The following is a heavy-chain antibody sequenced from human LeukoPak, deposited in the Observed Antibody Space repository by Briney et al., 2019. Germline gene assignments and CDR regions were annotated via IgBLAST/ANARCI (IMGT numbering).Heavy chain of an antibody. CDR3: ASRWGQNWFDP. D-gene: IGHD7-27*01. CDR1: GYSFTSYW. V-gene: IGHV5-51*01. CDR2: IYPGDSDT. J-gene: IGHJ5*02. Sequence: GESLKISCKGSGYSFTSYWIAWVRQMPGKGLEWMGIIYPGDSDTRYSPSFQGQVTISADKSISTTYLQWSSLKASDTSMYYCASRWGQNWFDPWGQGTLVTVSS.